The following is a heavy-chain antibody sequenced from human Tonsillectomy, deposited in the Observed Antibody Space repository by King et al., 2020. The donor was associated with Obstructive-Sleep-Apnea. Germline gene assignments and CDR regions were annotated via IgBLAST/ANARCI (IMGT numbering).Heavy chain of an antibody. CDR2: MSYDGRNN. J-gene: IGHJ4*02. CDR3: ARDLLLWFGDETPNYFDY. D-gene: IGHD3-10*01. CDR1: GFTFSTNV. V-gene: IGHV3-30*04. Sequence: VQLVESGGGVVQPGRSLRLSCAASGFTFSTNVMHWVRQAPGKGLEWVAVMSYDGRNNYYADSVKGRFTISRDNSKNTLYLQMNSLRPEDTAVYYCARDLLLWFGDETPNYFDYWGQGTLVTVSS.